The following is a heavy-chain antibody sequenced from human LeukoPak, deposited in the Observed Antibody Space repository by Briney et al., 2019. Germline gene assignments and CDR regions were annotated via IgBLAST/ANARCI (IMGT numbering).Heavy chain of an antibody. Sequence: GGSLRLSCAASGFTFSDYYMNWIRQAPGKGLEWLSYISSSGTYTHYADSVKGRSTISRDNARNSLYLQMNSLRAEDTAVYYCVREAGYDHWGQGTLVTVSS. D-gene: IGHD3-10*01. CDR2: ISSSGTYT. CDR3: VREAGYDH. CDR1: GFTFSDYY. J-gene: IGHJ4*02. V-gene: IGHV3-11*05.